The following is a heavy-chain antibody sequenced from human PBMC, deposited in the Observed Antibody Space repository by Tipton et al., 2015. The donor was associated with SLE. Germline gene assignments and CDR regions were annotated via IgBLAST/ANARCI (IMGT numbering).Heavy chain of an antibody. V-gene: IGHV1-18*01. CDR3: ARTMFGVVIAIWFDP. CDR1: GYSFTSHG. D-gene: IGHD3-3*01. J-gene: IGHJ5*02. Sequence: QSGAEVKKPGASVKVSCKTSGYSFTSHGVNWVRQAPGQGLEWMGWISGNNGNTNYAERFRGRVTMTANTSSDTAYMELRSLRPDDTAIYYCARTMFGVVIAIWFDPWGQGTLISVSS. CDR2: ISGNNGNT.